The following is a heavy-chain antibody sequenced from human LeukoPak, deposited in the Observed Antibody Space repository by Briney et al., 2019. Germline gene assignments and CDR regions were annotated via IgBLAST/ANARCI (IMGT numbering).Heavy chain of an antibody. V-gene: IGHV1-2*02. CDR2: INPNSGGT. CDR1: GYTFTGYY. Sequence: GASVMVSCKASGYTFTGYYMHWVRQAPGQWLEWMGGINPNSGGTNYAQKFQGRVTMTRDTSISTAYMELRSLRSDDTAVYYCARDQSSGWPNFDYWGQGTLVTVSS. CDR3: ARDQSSGWPNFDY. J-gene: IGHJ4*02. D-gene: IGHD6-19*01.